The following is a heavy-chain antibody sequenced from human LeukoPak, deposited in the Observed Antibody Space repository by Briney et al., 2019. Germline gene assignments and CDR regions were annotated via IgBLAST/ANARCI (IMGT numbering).Heavy chain of an antibody. D-gene: IGHD3-22*01. CDR2: ISAYNGHT. J-gene: IGHJ4*02. CDR1: GDTFIIYG. Sequence: ASVKVSCKASGDTFIIYGFTWVRQAPGQGLEWMGWISAYNGHTNYAQKFQGRITMTTDTSTSTAYMDLGSLRSDDTAVYYCVRYSDSSGIPDYWGQGPLVTVSS. V-gene: IGHV1-18*01. CDR3: VRYSDSSGIPDY.